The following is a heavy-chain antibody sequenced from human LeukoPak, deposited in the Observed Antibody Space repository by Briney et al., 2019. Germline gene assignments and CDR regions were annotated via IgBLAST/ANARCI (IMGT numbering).Heavy chain of an antibody. CDR1: GGSISSSSYY. D-gene: IGHD3-10*01. Sequence: SETLSLTCTVSGGSISSSSYYWGWIRQPPGKGLEWIGSIYYSGSTYYNPSLKSRVTISVDTSKNQFSLKLSSVTAADTAVYYCARQTGSGSYYNFDYWGQGTLVTVSS. J-gene: IGHJ4*02. CDR3: ARQTGSGSYYNFDY. V-gene: IGHV4-39*01. CDR2: IYYSGST.